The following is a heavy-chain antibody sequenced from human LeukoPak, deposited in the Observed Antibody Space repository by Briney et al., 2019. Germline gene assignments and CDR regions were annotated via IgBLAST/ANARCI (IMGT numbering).Heavy chain of an antibody. D-gene: IGHD6-13*01. CDR2: ISYSEST. CDR1: GYSISSGYH. CDR3: TRGGASSRYLDY. J-gene: IGHJ4*02. Sequence: SSETLSLTCTVSGYSISSGYHWSWIRQPPGKGLEWIGWIGYISYSESTNYNPSLKSRVTLSVDTSKNQFSLKLNSVTAADTAVYYCTRGGASSRYLDYWGQGTLVTVSS. V-gene: IGHV4-61*01.